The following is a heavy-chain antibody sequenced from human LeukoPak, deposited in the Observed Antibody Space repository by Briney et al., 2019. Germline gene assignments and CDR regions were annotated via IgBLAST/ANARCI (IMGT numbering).Heavy chain of an antibody. Sequence: ASVKVSCKASGYAFTTYAMHWVRQAPGQRLEWMGWINAGNGNTKYSQKFQGRVTMTWDTSTSTVYMELSSLRSEDTAVYYCASALRGYGDYFDYWGQGTLVTVSS. CDR1: GYAFTTYA. D-gene: IGHD4-17*01. V-gene: IGHV1-3*01. J-gene: IGHJ4*02. CDR3: ASALRGYGDYFDY. CDR2: INAGNGNT.